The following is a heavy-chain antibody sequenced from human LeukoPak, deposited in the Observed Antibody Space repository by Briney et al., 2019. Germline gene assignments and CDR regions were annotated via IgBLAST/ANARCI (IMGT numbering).Heavy chain of an antibody. CDR2: IYYTGTT. V-gene: IGHV4-39*01. CDR1: GGSISSNSHY. D-gene: IGHD5-12*01. CDR3: ARQPLVAPVSYYFDY. Sequence: PSETLSLTCTVSGGSISSNSHYWGWIRQPPGKGLEWIAIIYYTGTTYYNPSLRSRVTLSVDTSKNQFSLKLSSVTATDTAVYYCARQPLVAPVSYYFDYWGQGTLVTVSS. J-gene: IGHJ4*02.